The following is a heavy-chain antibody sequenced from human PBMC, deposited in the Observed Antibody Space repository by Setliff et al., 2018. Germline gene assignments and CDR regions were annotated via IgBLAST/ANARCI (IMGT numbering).Heavy chain of an antibody. CDR2: VYYSGTA. Sequence: SLTCTVSGGSISTYYWSWIRQPPGKGLEFIGYVYYSGTANYSPSLRSRLTISVDTSKNQFSLKLRSVTAADTAVYYCARGGTFRYFDFWGQGAPVTVSS. D-gene: IGHD5-12*01. CDR3: ARGGTFRYFDF. J-gene: IGHJ4*02. CDR1: GGSISTYY. V-gene: IGHV4-59*01.